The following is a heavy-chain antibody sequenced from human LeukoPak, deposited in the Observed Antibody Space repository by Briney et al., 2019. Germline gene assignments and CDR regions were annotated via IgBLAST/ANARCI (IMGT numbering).Heavy chain of an antibody. CDR1: GFTFSSHD. Sequence: GGSLRLSCVASGFTFSSHDIHWVRQVAGKGLEWLSAISTSDDIHYSDSVKGRFTIYRGDAENSVHLQMSSLTAGDTAVYFCAREPPTPGYWHFDLWGRGTPVTVSS. CDR3: AREPPTPGYWHFDL. D-gene: IGHD2-15*01. CDR2: ISTSDDI. J-gene: IGHJ2*01. V-gene: IGHV3-13*01.